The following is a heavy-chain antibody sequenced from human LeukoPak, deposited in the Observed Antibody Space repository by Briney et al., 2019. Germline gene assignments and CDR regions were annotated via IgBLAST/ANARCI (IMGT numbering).Heavy chain of an antibody. D-gene: IGHD2-2*01. CDR2: INHSGST. CDR1: GGSFSGYY. Sequence: PSETLSLTYAVYGGSFSGYYWSWIRQPPGKGLEWIGEINHSGSTNYNPSLKCRVTISVDTPKNQFSLKLSSVTAADTAVYYCARDIVVVPAASNWFDPWGQGTLVTVSS. J-gene: IGHJ5*02. V-gene: IGHV4-34*01. CDR3: ARDIVVVPAASNWFDP.